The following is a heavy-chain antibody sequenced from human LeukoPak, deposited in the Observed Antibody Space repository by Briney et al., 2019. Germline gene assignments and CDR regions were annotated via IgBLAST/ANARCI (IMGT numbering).Heavy chain of an antibody. V-gene: IGHV1-24*01. CDR1: GYTLTELS. CDR2: FDPEDGET. J-gene: IGHJ4*02. CDR3: ATGRLYCSSTSCPPPFDY. Sequence: ASVKVSCKVSGYTLTELSMHWVRQAPGKGLEWMGGFDPEDGETIYAQKFQGRVTMTEDTSTDTAYMELSSLRSEDTAVYYCATGRLYCSSTSCPPPFDYWSQGTLVTVSS. D-gene: IGHD2-2*01.